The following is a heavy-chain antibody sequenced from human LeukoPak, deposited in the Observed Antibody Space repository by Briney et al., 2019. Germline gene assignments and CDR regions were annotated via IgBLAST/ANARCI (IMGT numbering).Heavy chain of an antibody. J-gene: IGHJ6*03. CDR2: INHSGST. CDR3: ARGFKYQLRQGRYYYYYMDV. V-gene: IGHV4-34*01. CDR1: GGSFSGYY. D-gene: IGHD2-2*01. Sequence: SETLSLTCAVYGGSFSGYYWSWIHQPPGKGLEWIGEINHSGSTNYNPSLKSRVTISVDTSKNQFSLKLSSVTAADTAVYYCARGFKYQLRQGRYYYYYMDVWGKGTTVTVSS.